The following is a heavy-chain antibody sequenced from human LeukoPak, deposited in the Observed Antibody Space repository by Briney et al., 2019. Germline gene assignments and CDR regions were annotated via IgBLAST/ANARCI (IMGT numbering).Heavy chain of an antibody. CDR1: GFTFSSYG. D-gene: IGHD3-22*01. J-gene: IGHJ4*02. CDR3: AKEQPEYYYDSSGYEAFDY. V-gene: IGHV3-30*02. Sequence: GGSLRLSCAASGFTFSSYGMHWVRQAPGKGLEWVAFIRYDGSNKYYADSVKGRFTISRDNSKNTLYLQMNSLRAEDTAIYYCAKEQPEYYYDSSGYEAFDYWGQGTLVTASS. CDR2: IRYDGSNK.